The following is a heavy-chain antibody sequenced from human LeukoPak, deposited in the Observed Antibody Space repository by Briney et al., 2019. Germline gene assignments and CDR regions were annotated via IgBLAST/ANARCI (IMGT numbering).Heavy chain of an antibody. D-gene: IGHD1-26*01. J-gene: IGHJ4*02. CDR1: GGSISNYY. V-gene: IGHV4-59*08. CDR3: AKGLGIVGATTAPDY. Sequence: SETLSLTCIVSGGSISNYYWSWFRQPPGKGLEWIGYIYQSGATSYNPSLKSRVTISIDMSKNQISLKLGSVTAADTAVYYCAKGLGIVGATTAPDYWGQGTLVTVSS. CDR2: IYQSGAT.